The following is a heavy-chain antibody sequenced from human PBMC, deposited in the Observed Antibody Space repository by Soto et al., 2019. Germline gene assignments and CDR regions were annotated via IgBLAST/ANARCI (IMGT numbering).Heavy chain of an antibody. J-gene: IGHJ4*02. V-gene: IGHV3-11*01. CDR2: ISSSGSTI. D-gene: IGHD1-1*01. CDR3: ARANWSVDY. CDR1: GFTYSNYS. Sequence: GGSLRLSGAPSGFTYSNYSKSWIRQAPGKGLEWVSYISSSGSTIYYADSVKGRFTISRDNAKNSLYLQMNSLRAEDTAVYYCARANWSVDYWRQGTLVTVSS.